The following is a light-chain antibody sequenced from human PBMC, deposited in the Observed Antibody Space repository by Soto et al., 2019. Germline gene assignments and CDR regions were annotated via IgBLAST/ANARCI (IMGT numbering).Light chain of an antibody. CDR1: QSISSY. CDR2: AAS. Sequence: DLQMTQSPSSLSASVGDRVTITCRASQSISSYLNWYQQKPGKAPKLLIYAASSLQSGVPSRFSGSGSATDFPLTISSLQPEDFATYYCQQSYSTPPWTFGQGTKVEIK. V-gene: IGKV1-39*01. J-gene: IGKJ1*01. CDR3: QQSYSTPPWT.